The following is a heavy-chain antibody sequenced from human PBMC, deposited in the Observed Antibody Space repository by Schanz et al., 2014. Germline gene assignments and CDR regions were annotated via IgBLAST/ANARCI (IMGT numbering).Heavy chain of an antibody. V-gene: IGHV3-48*01. J-gene: IGHJ4*02. CDR2: VSRSTPDI. D-gene: IGHD3-3*01. CDR3: VRDSFFAFDY. Sequence: VQLVESGGGLVQPGGSLRLSCAASGFTFSSYAMSWVRQAPGRGLEWVSYVSRSTPDIYYADSVKGRFTMSRDNAKNSVFLQMNSLRAEDTAVYYCVRDSFFAFDYWGQGTLVTVSS. CDR1: GFTFSSYA.